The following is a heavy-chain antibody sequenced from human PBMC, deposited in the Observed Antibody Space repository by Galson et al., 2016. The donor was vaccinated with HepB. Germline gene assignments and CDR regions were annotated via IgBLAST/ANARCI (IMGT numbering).Heavy chain of an antibody. CDR3: ARKTDTAAPGDY. Sequence: SLRLSCAASGFTVSRHYMSWVRQAPGKGLECVSVIYSGGNTYYAASVKGRFTIPRDNSKNALYLQMNNLRAEDTAVYYCARKTDTAAPGDYWGQGTLVTVSS. CDR1: GFTVSRHY. J-gene: IGHJ4*02. CDR2: IYSGGNT. D-gene: IGHD5-18*01. V-gene: IGHV3-66*01.